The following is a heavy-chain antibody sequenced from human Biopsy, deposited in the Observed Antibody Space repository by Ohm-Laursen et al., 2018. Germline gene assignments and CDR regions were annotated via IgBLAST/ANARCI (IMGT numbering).Heavy chain of an antibody. CDR1: GFTFSDYY. CDR2: VSGSGTTI. V-gene: IGHV3-11*01. D-gene: IGHD3-16*02. J-gene: IGHJ4*02. Sequence: SLRLSCAASGFTFSDYYMSWICQAPGKGLERLSYVSGSGTTIFYADSVKGRFTVSRDNAKNSLYLQMNSLTVEDAAVYYCARDGVGSYHDYWGQGTLVTVSS. CDR3: ARDGVGSYHDY.